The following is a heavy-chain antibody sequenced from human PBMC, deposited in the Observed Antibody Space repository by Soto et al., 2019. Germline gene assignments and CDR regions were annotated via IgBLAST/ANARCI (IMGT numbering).Heavy chain of an antibody. CDR2: IQGGSDI. D-gene: IGHD3-16*01. Sequence: EVQLVESGGGLVQRGGSLRLSCAASGFTFSDFSLNWVRQAPGKGLEWVPYIQGGSDISYADSVKGRFTISRDNAKNSLYLEMNSLRDEDTAIYYCARDRDYAYVDWGQGTLVTVSS. V-gene: IGHV3-48*02. CDR3: ARDRDYAYVD. J-gene: IGHJ4*02. CDR1: GFTFSDFS.